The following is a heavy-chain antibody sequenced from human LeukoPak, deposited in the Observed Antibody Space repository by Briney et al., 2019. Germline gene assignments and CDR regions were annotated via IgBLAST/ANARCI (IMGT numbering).Heavy chain of an antibody. CDR1: NYSVRSDLH. J-gene: IGHJ4*02. D-gene: IGHD3-10*01. CDR2: IYQSGHA. Sequence: SETLSLTCKVSNYSVRSDLHWSWIRQSPRRGLEWIASIYQSGHAYYSPSLKSRVLISFDTSKKELSLKINSVTATDTALYYCASLRFGDSYFDFWGQGTQVTVSS. V-gene: IGHV4-38-2*02. CDR3: ASLRFGDSYFDF.